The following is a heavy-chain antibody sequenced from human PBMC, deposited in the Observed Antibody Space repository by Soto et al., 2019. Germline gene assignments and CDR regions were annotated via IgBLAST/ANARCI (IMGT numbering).Heavy chain of an antibody. CDR3: ARDLPTLYGMDV. J-gene: IGHJ6*02. Sequence: PSETLSLTCTVSGGSISSGGYYWSWIRQHPGKGLEWIGYIYYSGSTYYNPSLKSRVTISVDTSKNQFSLKLSSVTAADTAVYYCARDLPTLYGMDVWGQGTTVTVSS. V-gene: IGHV4-31*03. CDR1: GGSISSGGYY. CDR2: IYYSGST.